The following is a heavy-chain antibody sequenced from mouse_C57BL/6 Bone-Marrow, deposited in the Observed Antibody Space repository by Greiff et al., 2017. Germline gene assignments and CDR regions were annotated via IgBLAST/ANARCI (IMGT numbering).Heavy chain of an antibody. J-gene: IGHJ2*01. D-gene: IGHD1-1*01. CDR3: AIITTVVPYYFDY. CDR2: INPSSGYT. Sequence: VKLVESGAELAKPGASVKLSCKASGYTFTSYWMHWVKQRPGQGLEWIGYINPSSGYTKYNQKFKDKATLTADKSSSTAYMQLSSLTYEDSAVYYCAIITTVVPYYFDYWGQGTTLTVSS. CDR1: GYTFTSYW. V-gene: IGHV1-7*01.